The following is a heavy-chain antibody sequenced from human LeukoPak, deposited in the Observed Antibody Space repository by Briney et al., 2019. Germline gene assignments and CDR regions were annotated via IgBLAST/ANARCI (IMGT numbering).Heavy chain of an antibody. D-gene: IGHD5-24*01. CDR3: ARADGDRDGYNFWFDP. J-gene: IGHJ5*02. CDR1: GDSVSRNSAA. CDR2: TYYRSKWYN. Sequence: SQTLSLTCAISGDSVSRNSAAWNWIRQSPSRGLEWLGRTYYRSKWYNDYAVSVESRITINPDTSKNQFSLQLNSVTPEDTAVYYCARADGDRDGYNFWFDPWGQGTLVTVSS. V-gene: IGHV6-1*01.